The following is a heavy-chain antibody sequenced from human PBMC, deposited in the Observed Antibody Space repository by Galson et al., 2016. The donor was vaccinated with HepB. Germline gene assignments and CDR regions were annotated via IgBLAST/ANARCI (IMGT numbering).Heavy chain of an antibody. D-gene: IGHD3-9*01. J-gene: IGHJ6*01. V-gene: IGHV3-48*03. Sequence: SLRLSCAASGFTFSRYEMNWVRQAPGKGLEWVSYISSSGTTIYYADSVKGRFTISRDNSRNSLYLQMNSLRAEDTAVYYCAREPGRSDDHFTGSSTTPDWGGGTPVTAAS. CDR3: AREPGRSDDHFTGSSTTPD. CDR2: ISSSGTTI. CDR1: GFTFSRYE.